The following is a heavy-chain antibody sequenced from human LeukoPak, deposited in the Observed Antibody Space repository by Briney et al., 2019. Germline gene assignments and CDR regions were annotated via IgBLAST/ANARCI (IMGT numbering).Heavy chain of an antibody. V-gene: IGHV3-7*02. CDR2: IKDNGREQ. Sequence: GGSLRLSCTATGFTFSNSWMNWVRQAPGKGLEWVANIKDNGREQYYLDSVKGRFTISRDNAKNSLYLQMNSLRVEDTAVYYCARGERGILTAGLRFDYWGQGTLVTVSS. J-gene: IGHJ4*02. CDR3: ARGERGILTAGLRFDY. D-gene: IGHD6-13*01. CDR1: GFTFSNSW.